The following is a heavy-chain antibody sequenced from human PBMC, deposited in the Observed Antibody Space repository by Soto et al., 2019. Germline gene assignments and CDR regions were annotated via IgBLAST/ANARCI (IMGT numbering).Heavy chain of an antibody. V-gene: IGHV3-21*01. D-gene: IGHD3-3*01. CDR1: GFTFSSYS. CDR2: ISSSSSYI. J-gene: IGHJ6*02. Sequence: GGSLRLSCAASGFTFSSYSMNWVRQAPGKGLEWVSSISSSSSYIYYADSVKGRFTISRDNAKNSLYLQMNSLRAEDTAVYYCAREIDNYDFWSGYPLYYYYYGMDVWGQGTTVTVSS. CDR3: AREIDNYDFWSGYPLYYYYYGMDV.